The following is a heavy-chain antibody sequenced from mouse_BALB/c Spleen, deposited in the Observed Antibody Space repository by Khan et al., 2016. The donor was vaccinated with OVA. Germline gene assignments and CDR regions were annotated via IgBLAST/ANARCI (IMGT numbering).Heavy chain of an antibody. CDR3: ASGDSRYDGYYAMDY. D-gene: IGHD2-14*01. Sequence: VQLQESGPGLVAPSQSLSITCTVSGFSLSRYNIHWVRQPPGKGLEWLGMIWGGGGTDYNSTLKSRLSIRKDKSKSQVMLKMNSLQTDDTAMYYCASGDSRYDGYYAMDYWGQGTSVTVSS. CDR2: IWGGGGT. CDR1: GFSLSRYN. V-gene: IGHV2-6-4*01. J-gene: IGHJ4*01.